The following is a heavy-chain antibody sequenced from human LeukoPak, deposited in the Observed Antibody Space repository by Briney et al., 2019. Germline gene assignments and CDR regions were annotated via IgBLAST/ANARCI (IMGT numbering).Heavy chain of an antibody. CDR3: AKELFIVVVPAVAEPDAFDI. Sequence: PGGSLRLSCAASGFTFSSYAMSWVRQAPGKGLEWVSAISGSGGSTYYADSVKGRFTISRDNSKNTLYLQMNSLRAEDTAVYYCAKELFIVVVPAVAEPDAFDIWGQGTMVTVSS. D-gene: IGHD2-2*01. CDR2: ISGSGGST. CDR1: GFTFSSYA. V-gene: IGHV3-23*01. J-gene: IGHJ3*02.